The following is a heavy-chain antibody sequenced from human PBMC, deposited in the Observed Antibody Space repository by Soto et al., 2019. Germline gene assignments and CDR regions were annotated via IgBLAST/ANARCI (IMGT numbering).Heavy chain of an antibody. D-gene: IGHD6-19*01. Sequence: QEHLMESGGGLVQPGGSLRLSCAGSGFIFSDYYITWIRRAPGKGLEWVSYINTLSSTIYYADSVKGRFTISRDNAKNSMYLQMNSLRAEDTAVYDCARRLQWQLRPLDSWGRGTLVTVSS. V-gene: IGHV3-11*01. CDR3: ARRLQWQLRPLDS. CDR1: GFIFSDYY. CDR2: INTLSSTI. J-gene: IGHJ4*02.